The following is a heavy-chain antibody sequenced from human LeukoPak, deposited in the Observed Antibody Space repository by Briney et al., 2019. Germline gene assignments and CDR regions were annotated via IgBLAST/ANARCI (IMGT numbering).Heavy chain of an antibody. Sequence: SETLSLTCTVSGGSISSSSYYWGWIRQPPGKGLEWIGSIYYSGSTYSNPSLKSRVTISVDTSKNQFSLKLSSVTAADTAVYYCARDSPPAYCSGGSCYFDYWGQGTLVTVSS. J-gene: IGHJ4*02. CDR3: ARDSPPAYCSGGSCYFDY. V-gene: IGHV4-39*07. D-gene: IGHD2-15*01. CDR1: GGSISSSSYY. CDR2: IYYSGST.